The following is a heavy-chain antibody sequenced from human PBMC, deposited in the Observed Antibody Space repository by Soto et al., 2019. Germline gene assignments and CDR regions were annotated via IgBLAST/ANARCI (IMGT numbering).Heavy chain of an antibody. J-gene: IGHJ6*02. CDR1: GYTFSSFY. Sequence: GASVKVSCKASGYTFSSFYMHWVRQAPGQSLEWMGIINPSGGSTLYAQKFLGRISISRDTSTSTVYMELSSLRSEDTAVYYCAREDCTGGSCYSVGGGMDVWGQGTTVTVS. V-gene: IGHV1-46*01. D-gene: IGHD2-15*01. CDR2: INPSGGST. CDR3: AREDCTGGSCYSVGGGMDV.